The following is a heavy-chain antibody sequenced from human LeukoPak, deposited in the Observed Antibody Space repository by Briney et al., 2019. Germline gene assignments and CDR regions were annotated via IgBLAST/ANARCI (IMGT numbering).Heavy chain of an antibody. D-gene: IGHD3-10*01. CDR3: ARGKVLLWFGELFDY. CDR2: ISYDGSNK. V-gene: IGHV3-30*03. CDR1: GFTFSSYG. Sequence: GRSLRLSCAASGFTFSSYGMHWVRQAPGKGLEWVAVISYDGSNKYYADSVKGRFTISRDNSKNTLYLQMNSLRAEDTAVYYCARGKVLLWFGELFDYWGQGTLVTVSS. J-gene: IGHJ4*02.